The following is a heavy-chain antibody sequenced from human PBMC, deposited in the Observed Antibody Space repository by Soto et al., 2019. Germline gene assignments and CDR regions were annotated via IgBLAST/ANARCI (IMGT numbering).Heavy chain of an antibody. D-gene: IGHD1-7*01. V-gene: IGHV1-24*01. J-gene: IGHJ4*02. Sequence: ASVKVSCKVSGYTLTELSMHWVRQAPGKGLERMGGFDPEDGETIYAQKFQGRVTMTEDTSTDTAYMELSSLRSEDTAVYYCATGWRITGTTTLADYWGQGTLVTVSS. CDR1: GYTLTELS. CDR3: ATGWRITGTTTLADY. CDR2: FDPEDGET.